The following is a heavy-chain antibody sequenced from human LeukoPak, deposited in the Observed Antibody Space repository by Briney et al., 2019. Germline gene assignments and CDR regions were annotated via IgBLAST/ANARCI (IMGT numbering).Heavy chain of an antibody. CDR1: GYTFTSYG. CDR2: IIPIFGTA. CDR3: ARVGYYGSGSSFASYMDV. J-gene: IGHJ6*03. D-gene: IGHD3-10*01. Sequence: ASVKVSCKASGYTFTSYGISWVRQAPGQGLEWMGGIIPIFGTANYAQKFQGRVTITADKSTSTAYMELSSLRSEDTAVYYCARVGYYGSGSSFASYMDVWGKGTTVTVSS. V-gene: IGHV1-69*06.